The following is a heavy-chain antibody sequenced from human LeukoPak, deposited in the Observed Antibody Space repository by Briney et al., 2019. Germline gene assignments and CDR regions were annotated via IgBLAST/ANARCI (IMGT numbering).Heavy chain of an antibody. Sequence: SETLSLTCTVSGGSISSSSYYWGWLRQPPGKGLEWIGSIYYSGSTYYNPSLKSRVTISVDTSKNQFSLKLSSVTAADTAVCYCARVGTPGYCSGGSCYSFRGVLRPVWFDPWGQGTLVTVSS. D-gene: IGHD2-15*01. CDR3: ARVGTPGYCSGGSCYSFRGVLRPVWFDP. J-gene: IGHJ5*02. V-gene: IGHV4-39*07. CDR1: GGSISSSSYY. CDR2: IYYSGST.